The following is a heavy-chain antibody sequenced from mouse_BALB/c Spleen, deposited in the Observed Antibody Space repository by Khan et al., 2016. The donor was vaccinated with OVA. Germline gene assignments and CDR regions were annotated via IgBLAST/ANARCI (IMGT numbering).Heavy chain of an antibody. CDR3: ARREKYGYDPSWFAY. CDR2: IAPSDSET. V-gene: IGHV1-61*01. CDR1: GYTFTSYW. J-gene: IGHJ3*01. Sequence: QVQLQQPGAELVRPGASVKLSCKASGYTFTSYWMNWVKQRPGHGLEWIGRIAPSDSETHYNQMFNDKATLTVDKSSSTAYMHLSSLPSEDPAVSYCARREKYGYDPSWFAYWGQGTLVTVSA. D-gene: IGHD2-2*01.